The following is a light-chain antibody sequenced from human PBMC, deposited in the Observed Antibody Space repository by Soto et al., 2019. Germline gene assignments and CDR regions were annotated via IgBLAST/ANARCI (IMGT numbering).Light chain of an antibody. V-gene: IGKV1-5*01. Sequence: DVQMTQSPSTLSASVGDRVTITCRASQSINTWLAWYQQKPRKTPELLIYDASSLESGVPSRFRGSRSRSEFTLTISSLQSDDFATYYCQQYNSYPWTFGQGTKVEIK. CDR1: QSINTW. CDR3: QQYNSYPWT. CDR2: DAS. J-gene: IGKJ1*01.